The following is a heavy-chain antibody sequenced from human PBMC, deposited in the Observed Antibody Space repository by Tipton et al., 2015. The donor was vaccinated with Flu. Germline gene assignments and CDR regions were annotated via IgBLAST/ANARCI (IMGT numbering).Heavy chain of an antibody. D-gene: IGHD2-15*01. CDR2: IYSSGDT. Sequence: TLSLTCTVSGGSVSSASYYWNWIRQPAGRGLEWIGRIYSSGDTHYNPSLKSRVTVSVDTSKNQFSLNLRSVTAADTAVYYCARLYTTAGWYYGMDVWGQGP. J-gene: IGHJ6*02. CDR1: GGSVSSASYY. CDR3: ARLYTTAGWYYGMDV. V-gene: IGHV4-61*02.